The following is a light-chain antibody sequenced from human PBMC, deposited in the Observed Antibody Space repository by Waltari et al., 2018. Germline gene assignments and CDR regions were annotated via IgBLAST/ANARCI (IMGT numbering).Light chain of an antibody. CDR2: VNRDGSQ. Sequence: QLVLTQSPSASASLGASFKLTCTPSSGHSSNIIAWHQQQPEEGPRYLMKVNRDGSQSKGDEIPDRFSGSSSGAERYLTISNLQSEDEADYFCQTGGHGTWVFGGGTKLTVL. CDR1: SGHSSNI. CDR3: QTGGHGTWV. V-gene: IGLV4-69*01. J-gene: IGLJ3*02.